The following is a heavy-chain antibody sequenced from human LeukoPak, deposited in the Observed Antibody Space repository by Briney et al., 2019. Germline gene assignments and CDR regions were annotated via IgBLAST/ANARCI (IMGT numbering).Heavy chain of an antibody. CDR1: GGPLRGYY. J-gene: IGHJ4*02. V-gene: IGHV4-34*01. CDR3: ASRPSVAAAGNLFDY. Sequence: PSETLSLTCAVFGGPLRGYYWSWIRQRPGKGLEGIGEIYHSGSNNYNPALKRRVTISVDPSKNQFSLQLSSVPAADTAVYYCASRPSVAAAGNLFDYWGQRTLVTVSS. CDR2: IYHSGSN. D-gene: IGHD6-13*01.